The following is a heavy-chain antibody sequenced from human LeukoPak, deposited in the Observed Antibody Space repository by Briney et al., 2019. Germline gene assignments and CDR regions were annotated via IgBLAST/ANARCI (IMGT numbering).Heavy chain of an antibody. Sequence: GESLKISCKGSGYTFSSYWIGWVRQIPGEGLGWMEIIYPGDSDTRYSPSVQAQVTISVDTYIGTAYLQWSSLKASDTAIYYCARQNDFRLDYWGQGTLVTVPS. V-gene: IGHV5-51*01. D-gene: IGHD3-3*01. CDR1: GYTFSSYW. CDR2: IYPGDSDT. J-gene: IGHJ4*02. CDR3: ARQNDFRLDY.